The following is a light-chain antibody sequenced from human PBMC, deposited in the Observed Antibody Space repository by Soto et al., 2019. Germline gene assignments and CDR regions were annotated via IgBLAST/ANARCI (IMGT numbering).Light chain of an antibody. CDR3: NSYTSHNTFV. CDR1: ISDIGSHNY. V-gene: IGLV2-14*01. CDR2: EVH. Sequence: QSVLTQPASVSGSPGESITVSCSGSISDIGSHNYVSWYRQYPGEAPRLLIYEVHYRPSGVSSRFSGSKSGNTASLTISGLQTEDEADYYCNSYTSHNTFVFGSGTKVTVL. J-gene: IGLJ1*01.